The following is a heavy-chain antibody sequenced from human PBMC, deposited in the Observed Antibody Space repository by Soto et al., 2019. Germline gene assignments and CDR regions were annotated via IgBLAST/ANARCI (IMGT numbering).Heavy chain of an antibody. D-gene: IGHD3-3*01. V-gene: IGHV1-69*12. CDR1: GGTFSSYA. J-gene: IGHJ6*02. CDR2: IIPIFGTA. Sequence: QVQLVQSGAEVKKPGSSVKVSCKASGGTFSSYAISWVRQAPGQGLEWMGGIIPIFGTANYAQKFQGRVTITADESTSTAYMELSSLRSDDTAVYYCASITIFGVARDYYYYGMDVWGQGTTVTVSS. CDR3: ASITIFGVARDYYYYGMDV.